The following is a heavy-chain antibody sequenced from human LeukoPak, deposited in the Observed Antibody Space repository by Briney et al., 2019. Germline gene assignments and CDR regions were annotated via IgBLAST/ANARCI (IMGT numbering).Heavy chain of an antibody. CDR2: IIPIFGTA. V-gene: IGHV1-69*13. D-gene: IGHD3-10*01. Sequence: ASVKVSCKASGYTFTSYGISWVRQAPGQGLEWMGGIIPIFGTANYAQKFQGRVTITADDSTSTAYMELSSLRSEDTAVYYCARGITMVRGKTNYYYYYYMDVWGKGTTVTISS. J-gene: IGHJ6*03. CDR1: GYTFTSYG. CDR3: ARGITMVRGKTNYYYYYYMDV.